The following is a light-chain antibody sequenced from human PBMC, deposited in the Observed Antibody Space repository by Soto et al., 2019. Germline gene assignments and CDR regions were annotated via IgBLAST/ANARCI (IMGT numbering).Light chain of an antibody. CDR2: TTS. CDR3: QQGFSRPRS. CDR1: QRIRHD. V-gene: IGKV1-39*01. J-gene: IGKJ1*01. Sequence: DIQMTQSQSSLSASVGDRVTITCRASQRIRHDLNWYQQRPGKAPKLLIYTTSNLESGVPSRFSGSGSGTDFTLTINNLQPEDFGTYFCQQGFSRPRSFGLGTTVEVK.